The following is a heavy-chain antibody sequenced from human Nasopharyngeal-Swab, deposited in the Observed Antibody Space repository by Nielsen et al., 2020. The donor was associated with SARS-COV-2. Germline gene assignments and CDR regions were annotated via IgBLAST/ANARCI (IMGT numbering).Heavy chain of an antibody. CDR1: GGSFSGFF. CDR3: ARRGVAVAVPFNY. V-gene: IGHV4-34*12. J-gene: IGHJ4*02. D-gene: IGHD6-19*01. CDR2: IIHTGST. Sequence: SETLSLTCAVSGGSFSGFFWIWIRQSLAKGLEWIGDIIHTGSTVYNSSLKSRVNMSVDTSKNQFSLKVRSMTAADTAIYYCARRGVAVAVPFNYWGQGTLVTVSS.